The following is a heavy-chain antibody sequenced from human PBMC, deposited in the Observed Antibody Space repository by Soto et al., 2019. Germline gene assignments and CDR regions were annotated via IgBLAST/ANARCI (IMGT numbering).Heavy chain of an antibody. J-gene: IGHJ3*02. CDR2: IYFNGSA. V-gene: IGHV4-61*01. CDR3: AREGSDFSAWHRTYAFDI. D-gene: IGHD3-10*01. Sequence: PSETLSLTCTVSGDSVNTKSYYWTWIRQSPGERPEWIGYIYFNGSAEYNPSLKSRVTISMDTSKNQFSLKLNSVTTADSAVYYCAREGSDFSAWHRTYAFDIWGQWTMVTVSS. CDR1: GDSVNTKSYY.